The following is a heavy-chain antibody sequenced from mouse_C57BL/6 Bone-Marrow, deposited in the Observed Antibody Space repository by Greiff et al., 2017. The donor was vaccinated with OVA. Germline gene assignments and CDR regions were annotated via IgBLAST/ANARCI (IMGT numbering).Heavy chain of an antibody. D-gene: IGHD4-1*01. V-gene: IGHV5-17*01. CDR3: ARLGRWYFDV. J-gene: IGHJ1*03. CDR1: GFTFSDYG. Sequence: EVELVESGGGLVKPGGSLKLSCAASGFTFSDYGMHWVRQAPEKGLEWVAYISSGSSTIYYADTVKGRFTISRDNAKNTLFLQMTSLRSEDTAMYYCARLGRWYFDVWGTGTTVTVSS. CDR2: ISSGSSTI.